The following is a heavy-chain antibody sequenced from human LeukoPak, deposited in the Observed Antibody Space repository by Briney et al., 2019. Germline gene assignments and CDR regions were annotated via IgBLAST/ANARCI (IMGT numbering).Heavy chain of an antibody. CDR1: GGSISSYY. Sequence: PSETLSLTCTVSGGSISSYYWSWIRQPAGKGLEWIGRIYTSGSTNYNPSLKSRVTMSVDTSKNQFSLKLSSVTAADTAVYYCARDRGDGYKSAIYYYYYMDVWGKGTTVTVSS. CDR2: IYTSGST. J-gene: IGHJ6*03. CDR3: ARDRGDGYKSAIYYYYYMDV. V-gene: IGHV4-4*07. D-gene: IGHD5-24*01.